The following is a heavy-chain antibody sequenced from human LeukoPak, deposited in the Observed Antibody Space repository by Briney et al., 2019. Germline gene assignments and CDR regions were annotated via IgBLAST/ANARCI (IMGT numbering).Heavy chain of an antibody. J-gene: IGHJ4*02. Sequence: PGGSLRLSCAASGFTFSSYAMYWVRQAPGKGLEWVAVISYDGSNKYYADSVKGRFTISRDNSKNTLYLQMNSLRAEDTAVYYCASDIVVVPAAPFDYWGQGTLVTVSS. D-gene: IGHD2-2*01. CDR3: ASDIVVVPAAPFDY. CDR2: ISYDGSNK. V-gene: IGHV3-30-3*01. CDR1: GFTFSSYA.